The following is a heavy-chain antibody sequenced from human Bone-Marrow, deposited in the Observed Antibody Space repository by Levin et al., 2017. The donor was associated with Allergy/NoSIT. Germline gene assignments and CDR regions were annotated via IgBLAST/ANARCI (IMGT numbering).Heavy chain of an antibody. V-gene: IGHV4-39*07. CDR1: GGSISSSSYY. CDR2: IYYSGST. D-gene: IGHD6-25*01. J-gene: IGHJ4*02. Sequence: SQTLSLTCTVSGGSISSSSYYWGWIRQPPGKGLEWIGSIYYSGSTYYNPSLKSRVTISVDTSKNQFSLKLSSVTAADTAVYYCARDPGIAAGPFDYWGQGTLVTVSS. CDR3: ARDPGIAAGPFDY.